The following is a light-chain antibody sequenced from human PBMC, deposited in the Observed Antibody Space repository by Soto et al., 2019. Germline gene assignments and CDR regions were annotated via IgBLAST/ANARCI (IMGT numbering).Light chain of an antibody. CDR2: DAS. V-gene: IGKV3-11*01. CDR3: QQRSNWPPD. CDR1: QSVSIY. Sequence: EIVLTQSPATLSLSPGERATLSCRASQSVSIYLAWYQQKPGQAPRLLISDASNRATGIPARFGGSGSGTDFTLTISSLEPEDFAVYYCQQRSNWPPDFGGGTKVEI. J-gene: IGKJ4*01.